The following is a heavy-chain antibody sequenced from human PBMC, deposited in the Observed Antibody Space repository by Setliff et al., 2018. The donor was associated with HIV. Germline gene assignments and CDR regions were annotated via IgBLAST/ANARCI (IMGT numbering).Heavy chain of an antibody. CDR3: ARDPGYTSGSTFHFDY. CDR2: RYAGGSA. Sequence: TLSLTCTVSGGSITSDRHYWSWIRQPAGKGLEWIGNRYAGGSANYAPSLKGRVSISEDTSKNQFSLSLSSVTAADTAVYFCARDPGYTSGSTFHFDYWGQGTLVTVSS. J-gene: IGHJ4*02. V-gene: IGHV4-61*09. D-gene: IGHD5-18*01. CDR1: GGSITSDRHY.